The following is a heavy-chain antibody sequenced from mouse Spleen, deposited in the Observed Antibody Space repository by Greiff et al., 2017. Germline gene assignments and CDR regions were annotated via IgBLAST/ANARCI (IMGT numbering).Heavy chain of an antibody. CDR1: GYTFTSYW. CDR2: INPSSGYT. D-gene: IGHD2-4*01. Sequence: QVQLKQSGAELAKPGASVKLSCKASGYTFTSYWMHWVKQRPGQGLEWIGYINPSSGYTKYNQKFKDKATLTADKSSSTAYMQLSSLTYEDSAVYYCASLSITTGFAYWGQGTLVTVSA. V-gene: IGHV1-7*01. CDR3: ASLSITTGFAY. J-gene: IGHJ3*01.